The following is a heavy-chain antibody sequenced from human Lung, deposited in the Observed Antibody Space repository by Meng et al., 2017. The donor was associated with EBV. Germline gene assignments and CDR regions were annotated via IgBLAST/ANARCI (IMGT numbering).Heavy chain of an antibody. J-gene: IGHJ4*02. CDR3: ARGKQDAWELLAY. D-gene: IGHD1-26*01. Sequence: ASGPGMGTPSGPLSLTCGVSGDSIRSNNRWIWVRQPPGKGLEWIGDIDDSGSTNYNPSLNSRISISLDKSKNHFSLKVNSVTAADTAVYYCARGKQDAWELLAYWGQGALVTASS. CDR2: IDDSGST. CDR1: GDSIRSNNR. V-gene: IGHV4-4*02.